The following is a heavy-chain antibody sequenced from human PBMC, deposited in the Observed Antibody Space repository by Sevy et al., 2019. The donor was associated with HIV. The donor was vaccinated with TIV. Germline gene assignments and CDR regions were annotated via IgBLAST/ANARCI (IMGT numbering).Heavy chain of an antibody. Sequence: GGSLRLSCAASGFTFSSYAMSWVRQAPGKGLEWVSAIGGSGGSTYYADSVKGRFTISRDNSKNTLYLQMNSLRAEDTAVYYCAKDSIIAAAGTDFQHWGQGTLVTVSS. V-gene: IGHV3-23*01. CDR2: IGGSGGST. CDR1: GFTFSSYA. CDR3: AKDSIIAAAGTDFQH. J-gene: IGHJ1*01. D-gene: IGHD6-13*01.